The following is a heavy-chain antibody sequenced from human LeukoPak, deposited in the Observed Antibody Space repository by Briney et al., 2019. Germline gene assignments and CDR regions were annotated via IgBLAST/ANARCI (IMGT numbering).Heavy chain of an antibody. D-gene: IGHD5-12*01. V-gene: IGHV3-23*01. Sequence: GGTLRLSCAASGFTFSSYAMNWVRQAPGKGLAWVSGINNSGGSTYYADSVKGRFTISRDNSKNTLYLQMNSLRAEDTAVYYCAKPPGLRRLDPWGQGTLVTVSS. CDR2: INNSGGST. CDR1: GFTFSSYA. CDR3: AKPPGLRRLDP. J-gene: IGHJ5*02.